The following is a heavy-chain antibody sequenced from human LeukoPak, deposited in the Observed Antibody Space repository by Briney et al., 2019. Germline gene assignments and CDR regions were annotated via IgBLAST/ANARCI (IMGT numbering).Heavy chain of an antibody. CDR1: GGTFSSYA. CDR2: IIPIFGTA. CDR3: ATDYYDSSGYHGAFDI. V-gene: IGHV1-69*05. Sequence: GSSVKVSCKASGGTFSSYAISWVRQAPGQGLEWMGGIIPIFGTANYAQKFQGRVTITTDESTSTAYMELGSLRSEDTAVYYCATDYYDSSGYHGAFDIWGQGTMVTVSS. D-gene: IGHD3-22*01. J-gene: IGHJ3*02.